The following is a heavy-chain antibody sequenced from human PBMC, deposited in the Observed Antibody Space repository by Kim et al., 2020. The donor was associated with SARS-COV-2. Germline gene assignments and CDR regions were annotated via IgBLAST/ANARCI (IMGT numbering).Heavy chain of an antibody. D-gene: IGHD3-22*01. CDR3: ANHGAYDSSAHPRDFDY. J-gene: IGHJ4*02. Sequence: GGSLRLSCAASGFTFSSYAMSWVRQAPGKGLEWVSAISGSGGSTYYADSVKGRFTISRDNSKNTLYLQMNSLRAEDTAVYYCANHGAYDSSAHPRDFDYWGQGTLVTVSS. CDR1: GFTFSSYA. V-gene: IGHV3-23*01. CDR2: ISGSGGST.